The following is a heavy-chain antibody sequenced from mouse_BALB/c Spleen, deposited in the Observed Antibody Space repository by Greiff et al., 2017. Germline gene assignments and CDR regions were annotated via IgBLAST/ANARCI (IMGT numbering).Heavy chain of an antibody. J-gene: IGHJ3*01. CDR3: ARGTTATAY. CDR1: GYTFSSYW. D-gene: IGHD1-2*01. CDR2: ILPGSGST. V-gene: IGHV1-9*01. Sequence: VKLQESGAELMKPGASVKISCKATGYTFSSYWIEWVKQRPGHGLEWIGEILPGSGSTNYNEKFKGKATFTADTSSNTAYMQLSSLTSEDSAVYYCARGTTATAYWGQGTLVTVSA.